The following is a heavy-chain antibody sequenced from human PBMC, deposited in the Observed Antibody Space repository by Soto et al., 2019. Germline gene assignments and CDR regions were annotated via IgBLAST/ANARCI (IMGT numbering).Heavy chain of an antibody. CDR2: ISYDGSNK. CDR1: GFTFSSYA. CDR3: ARDRAAELIYFDY. V-gene: IGHV3-30-3*01. J-gene: IGHJ4*02. D-gene: IGHD6-13*01. Sequence: GGSLRLSCAASGFTFSSYAMHWVRQAPGKGLEWVAVISYDGSNKYYADSVKGRFTISRDNSKNTLYLQMNSLRAEDTAVYYCARDRAAELIYFDYWGQGTLVTVSS.